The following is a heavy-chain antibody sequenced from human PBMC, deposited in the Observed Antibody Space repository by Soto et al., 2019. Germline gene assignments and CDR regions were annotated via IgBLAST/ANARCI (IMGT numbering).Heavy chain of an antibody. Sequence: NVSCKASSYTFTSYGISWVRQAPGQGLEWMGWISAYNGNTNYAQKLQGRVTMTTDTSTSTAYMELRSLRSDDTAVYYCARNRYSYGYLAGAFDIWGQGTMVTVSS. J-gene: IGHJ3*02. V-gene: IGHV1-18*01. CDR2: ISAYNGNT. CDR1: SYTFTSYG. CDR3: ARNRYSYGYLAGAFDI. D-gene: IGHD5-18*01.